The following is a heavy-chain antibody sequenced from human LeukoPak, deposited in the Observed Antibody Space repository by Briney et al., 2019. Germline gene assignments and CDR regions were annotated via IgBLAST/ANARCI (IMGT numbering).Heavy chain of an antibody. CDR1: GFTVSTNY. CDR3: AGTKNIAAAGRLDY. V-gene: IGHV3-53*01. Sequence: PGGSLRLSCAASGFTVSTNYMNWVRQAPGKGLEWVSVLNSVGDTYYGDSVKGRFTFSRDNSKNKLYLQMNSLRAEDTVVYYCAGTKNIAAAGRLDYWGQGTLVTVSS. J-gene: IGHJ4*02. D-gene: IGHD6-13*01. CDR2: LNSVGDT.